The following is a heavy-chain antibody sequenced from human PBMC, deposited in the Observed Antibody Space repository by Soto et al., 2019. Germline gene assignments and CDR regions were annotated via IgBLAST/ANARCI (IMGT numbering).Heavy chain of an antibody. CDR1: GYTFTSYD. D-gene: IGHD4-17*01. V-gene: IGHV1-8*01. J-gene: IGHJ6*02. CDR2: MNPNSGNT. Sequence: QVQLVQSGAEVKKPGASVKVSCKASGYTFTSYDINWVRQATGQGLEWMGWMNPNSGNTGYAQKFQGRVTMTRNTSISTAYMELSSLRSEDTAVYYCATTTVVTTYYYYGMDVWGQGTTVTVSS. CDR3: ATTTVVTTYYYYGMDV.